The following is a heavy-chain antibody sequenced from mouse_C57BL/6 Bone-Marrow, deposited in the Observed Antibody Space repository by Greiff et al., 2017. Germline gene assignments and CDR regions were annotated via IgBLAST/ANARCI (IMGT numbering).Heavy chain of an antibody. Sequence: VMLVESGAELARPGASVKLSCKASGYTFTSYGISWVKQRTGQGLEWIGEIYPRSGNTYYNEKFKGKATLTADKSSSTAYMELRSLTSEDSAVYFCAREVGRAYWGQGTLVTVSA. CDR2: IYPRSGNT. J-gene: IGHJ3*01. D-gene: IGHD1-3*01. CDR3: AREVGRAY. CDR1: GYTFTSYG. V-gene: IGHV1-81*01.